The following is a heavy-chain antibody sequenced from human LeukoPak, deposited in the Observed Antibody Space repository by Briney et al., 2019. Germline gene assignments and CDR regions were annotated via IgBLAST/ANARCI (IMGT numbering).Heavy chain of an antibody. CDR1: GYTFTSYG. CDR3: ARGGDLYSSGWSPVDY. J-gene: IGHJ4*02. CDR2: ISAYNGNT. D-gene: IGHD6-19*01. Sequence: GASVKVSCKASGYTFTSYGISWVRQAPGQGLEWMGWISAYNGNTNYAQKLQGRVTMTTDTSTSTAYMELRSLRSDDTAVYYCARGGDLYSSGWSPVDYWGQGTLVTVSS. V-gene: IGHV1-18*01.